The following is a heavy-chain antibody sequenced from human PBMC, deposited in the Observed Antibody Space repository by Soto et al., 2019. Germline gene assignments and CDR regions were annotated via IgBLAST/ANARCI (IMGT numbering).Heavy chain of an antibody. Sequence: PGGSLRLSCAASGFTFSSYAMHWVRQAPGKGLEWVAVISYDGSNKYYADSVKGRFTISRDNSKNTLYLQMNSLRAEDTAVYYCARDLIVVVNRMDVWGQGTTVTVSS. CDR1: GFTFSSYA. D-gene: IGHD2-21*01. CDR2: ISYDGSNK. CDR3: ARDLIVVVNRMDV. V-gene: IGHV3-30-3*01. J-gene: IGHJ6*02.